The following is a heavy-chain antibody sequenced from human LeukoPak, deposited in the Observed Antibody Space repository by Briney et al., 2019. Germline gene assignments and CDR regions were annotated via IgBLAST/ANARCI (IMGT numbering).Heavy chain of an antibody. Sequence: PGGSLRLSCAASGFTVSSNYMSWVRQAPGKGLEWVSVIYSGGSTYYADSVKGRFTISRDNSKNTLYLQMNSLRAEDTAVYYCARDWPRGPITMVRGVHRPPPNAFDIWGQGTMVTVSS. CDR3: ARDWPRGPITMVRGVHRPPPNAFDI. D-gene: IGHD3-10*01. CDR2: IYSGGST. CDR1: GFTVSSNY. J-gene: IGHJ3*02. V-gene: IGHV3-66*01.